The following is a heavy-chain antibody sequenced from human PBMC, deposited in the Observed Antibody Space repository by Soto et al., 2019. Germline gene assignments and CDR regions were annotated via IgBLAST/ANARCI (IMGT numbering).Heavy chain of an antibody. D-gene: IGHD4-4*01. J-gene: IGHJ5*02. CDR1: GDSVSSKIVS. V-gene: IGHV6-1*01. CDR2: IYYRSKWYY. CDR3: ARDPDRNYLYH. Sequence: SPTLSLTCVVSGDSVSSKIVSWNWIRQSPSRGLEWLGRIYYRSKWYYDYAISVKSRISIDPDTSKNQFSLHLNSVTPADTAVYFCARDPDRNYLYHWGQGTSVTVSS.